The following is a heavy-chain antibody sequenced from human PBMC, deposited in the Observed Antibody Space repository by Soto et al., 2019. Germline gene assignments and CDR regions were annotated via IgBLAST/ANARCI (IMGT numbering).Heavy chain of an antibody. J-gene: IGHJ6*03. CDR3: AVYKAAAALYYYCSMDV. D-gene: IGHD6-13*01. CDR2: MNPNSGNT. V-gene: IGHV1-8*01. Sequence: QVQLVQSGAEVKKPGASVKVSCKASGYTFTSYDINWVRQATGQGLEWMGWMNPNSGNTGYAQKFQGRVTMTRNTSTSTAYMELSSLRSEDTAVYYCAVYKAAAALYYYCSMDVWGKGTTVTVSS. CDR1: GYTFTSYD.